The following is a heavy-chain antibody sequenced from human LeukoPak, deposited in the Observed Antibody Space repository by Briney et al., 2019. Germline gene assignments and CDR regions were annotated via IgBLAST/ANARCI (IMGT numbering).Heavy chain of an antibody. Sequence: SETLSLTCTVSGGSINSYYWSWIRQPAGKGLEWLGRIYTSGSTNYNPSLKSRVTMSVDTSKNQFSLKLSSVTAADTAVYYCARDPWQLGYWYFDLWGRGTQVTASS. CDR3: ARDPWQLGYWYFDL. CDR2: IYTSGST. V-gene: IGHV4-4*07. J-gene: IGHJ2*01. D-gene: IGHD6-6*01. CDR1: GGSINSYY.